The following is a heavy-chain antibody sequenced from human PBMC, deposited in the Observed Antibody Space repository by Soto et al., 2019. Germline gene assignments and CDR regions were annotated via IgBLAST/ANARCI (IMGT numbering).Heavy chain of an antibody. D-gene: IGHD1-26*01. CDR1: GLTFGNYW. CDR3: VRGLFTGSPHFFF. V-gene: IGHV3-7*05. Sequence: AGGSRRLSCFAFGLTFGNYWMTWFRQFPGKGLEWVANIGADGSEKNYVDSVKGRFTVSRDNAKRSLYLQMNNLRVEDTAVYYCVRGLFTGSPHFFFWGQGTLVTVSS. CDR2: IGADGSEK. J-gene: IGHJ4*02.